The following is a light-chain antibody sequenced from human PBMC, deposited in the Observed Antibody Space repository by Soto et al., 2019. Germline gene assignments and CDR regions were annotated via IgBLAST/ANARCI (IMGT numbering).Light chain of an antibody. CDR2: ATS. V-gene: IGKV1-39*01. Sequence: IQMTQSPSSLSSSFGDRVTITCRASQSISTYLHWYQQKPGTAPKLLIYATSNLQSGVPSRFSGSGSGTDFTLTINSLKNEDSATYYCQQAYSTTWTFGQGTKVDIK. CDR3: QQAYSTTWT. CDR1: QSISTY. J-gene: IGKJ1*01.